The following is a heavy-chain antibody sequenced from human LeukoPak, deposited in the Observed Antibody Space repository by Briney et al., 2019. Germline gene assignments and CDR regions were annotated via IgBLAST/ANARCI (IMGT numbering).Heavy chain of an antibody. D-gene: IGHD6-6*01. CDR1: GGSINGHS. Sequence: SETLSLTCTVSGGSINGHSWTWIRQPPGKGLDWIGYIYYTGETNYNPSLKSRVTISVDTSKNQFSLKLSSVTAADTAVYYCARGGVSIAAGYYYYYGMDVWGQGTTVTVSS. J-gene: IGHJ6*02. CDR3: ARGGVSIAAGYYYYYGMDV. V-gene: IGHV4-59*11. CDR2: IYYTGET.